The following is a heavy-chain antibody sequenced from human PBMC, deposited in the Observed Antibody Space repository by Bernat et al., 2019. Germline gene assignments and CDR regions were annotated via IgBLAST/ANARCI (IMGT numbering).Heavy chain of an antibody. CDR2: FDPEDGET. J-gene: IGHJ4*02. D-gene: IGHD2-15*01. CDR1: GYTLTELS. V-gene: IGHV1-24*01. CDR3: ATVIVLVRASCSGGSCSNYFDY. Sequence: QVQLVQSGAEVKKPGASVKVSCKVSGYTLTELSMHWVRQAPGKGLEWMGGFDPEDGETIYAQKFQGRVTMTEDTSTDTAYMELSSLRSEDTAVYYCATVIVLVRASCSGGSCSNYFDYWGQGTLVTVSS.